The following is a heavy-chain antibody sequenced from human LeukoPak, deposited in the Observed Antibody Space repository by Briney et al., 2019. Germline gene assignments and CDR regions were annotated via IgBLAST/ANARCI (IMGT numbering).Heavy chain of an antibody. Sequence: ASVKVSCKASGYTFTGYYMHWVRQAPGQGLEWMGWINPNSGGTNYAQKFQGRVTMTRDTSISTAYMELSRLRSDDTAVYYWARVRYYYDSSGYPDYWGQGTLVTVSS. D-gene: IGHD3-22*01. CDR1: GYTFTGYY. CDR2: INPNSGGT. CDR3: ARVRYYYDSSGYPDY. V-gene: IGHV1-2*02. J-gene: IGHJ4*02.